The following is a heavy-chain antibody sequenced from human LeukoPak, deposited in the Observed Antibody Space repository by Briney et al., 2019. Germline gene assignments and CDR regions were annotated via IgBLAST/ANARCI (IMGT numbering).Heavy chain of an antibody. V-gene: IGHV1-2*02. CDR2: INPNSGGT. CDR3: AFSSYYLQGNYYYMDV. Sequence: ASVKVSCKASGYTFTGYYMHWVRQAPGQGLEWMGWINPNSGGTNYAQKFQGRVTMTRDTSISTAYMELSRLRSDDTAVYYCAFSSYYLQGNYYYMDVWGKGTTVTVSS. CDR1: GYTFTGYY. D-gene: IGHD1-26*01. J-gene: IGHJ6*03.